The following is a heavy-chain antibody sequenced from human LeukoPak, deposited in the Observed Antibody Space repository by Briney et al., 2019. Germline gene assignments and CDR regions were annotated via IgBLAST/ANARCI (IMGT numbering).Heavy chain of an antibody. CDR2: IIPIFGTA. CDR1: GGTFSSYA. CDR3: ARRLIVVGGTSWGAFDI. Sequence: GSSVKVSCKASGGTFSSYAISWVRQAPGQGLEWMGGIIPIFGTANYAQKFQGRVTITADESTSTAYMELSSLRSEDTAVYYCARRLIVVGGTSWGAFDIRGQGTMVTVSS. J-gene: IGHJ3*02. V-gene: IGHV1-69*01. D-gene: IGHD3-22*01.